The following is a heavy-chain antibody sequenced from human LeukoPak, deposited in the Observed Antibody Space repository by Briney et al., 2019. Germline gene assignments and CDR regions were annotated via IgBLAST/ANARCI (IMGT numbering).Heavy chain of an antibody. V-gene: IGHV1-18*01. J-gene: IGHJ4*02. CDR3: ARDIATVQHQD. D-gene: IGHD1-1*01. CDR2: ISAYNGNT. CDR1: GYTFTNYG. Sequence: ASVKVSCKTSGYTFTNYGISWVRQAPGQGREWMGWISAYNGNTNYVQKFRGRVAMTTDTSTSTVYMDLRSLRSDDTAVYYCARDIATVQHQDWGQGTLVTVSS.